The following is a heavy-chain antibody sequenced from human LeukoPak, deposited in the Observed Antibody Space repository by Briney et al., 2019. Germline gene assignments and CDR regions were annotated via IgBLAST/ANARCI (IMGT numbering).Heavy chain of an antibody. Sequence: SVKVSCKASGFTFTSSAMQWGRQARGQRLEWIGWIVVGSGNTNYAQKFQERVTITRDMSTSTAYMELSSLRSEDTAVYYCAAAPNYYDSSGYSYWGQGTLVTVSS. CDR1: GFTFTSSA. V-gene: IGHV1-58*02. CDR3: AAAPNYYDSSGYSY. CDR2: IVVGSGNT. J-gene: IGHJ4*02. D-gene: IGHD3-22*01.